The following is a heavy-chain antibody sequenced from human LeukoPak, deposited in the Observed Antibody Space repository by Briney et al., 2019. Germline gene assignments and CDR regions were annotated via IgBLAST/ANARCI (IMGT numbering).Heavy chain of an antibody. V-gene: IGHV4-61*01. J-gene: IGHJ4*02. CDR1: GGSVSSGSYY. D-gene: IGHD5-18*01. CDR2: IYYSGST. Sequence: SETLSLTCTVSGGSVSSGSYYWSWIRQPPGKGLEWIGYIYYSGSTNYNPSLKSQVTISVDTSKNQFSLKLSSVTAADTAVYYCARGSWTQSSPAIYYFDYWGQGTLVTVSS. CDR3: ARGSWTQSSPAIYYFDY.